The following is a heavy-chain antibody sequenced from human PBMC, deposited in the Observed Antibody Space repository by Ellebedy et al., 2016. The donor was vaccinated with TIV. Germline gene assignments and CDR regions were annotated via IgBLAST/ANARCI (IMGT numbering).Heavy chain of an antibody. CDR3: AGGSYTPDGMDV. CDR2: SYYIGTT. V-gene: IGHV4-61*01. D-gene: IGHD3-10*01. Sequence: SETLSLTCTVSGGSVSSGSHYWNWIRQPPGTGLEWIGYSYYIGTTNYNPSLKSRVTISEDTSKNQFSLRLTSVTAADTAVYYCAGGSYTPDGMDVWGRGTTVIVSS. J-gene: IGHJ6*02. CDR1: GGSVSSGSHY.